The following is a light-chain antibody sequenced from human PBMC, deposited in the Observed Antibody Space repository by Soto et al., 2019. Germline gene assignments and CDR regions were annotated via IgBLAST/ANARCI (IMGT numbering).Light chain of an antibody. CDR3: AAWDDSLNVWV. Sequence: QSALTQPASVSGSPGQSITISCTGTSSNIGSYNFVSWYQQRPGRAPKLMIFEATKRPSGVPPRFSGSKSGTSASLAISGLHSEDEADYYCAAWDDSLNVWVFGGGTKLTVL. J-gene: IGLJ3*02. V-gene: IGLV2-14*02. CDR1: SSNIGSYNF. CDR2: EAT.